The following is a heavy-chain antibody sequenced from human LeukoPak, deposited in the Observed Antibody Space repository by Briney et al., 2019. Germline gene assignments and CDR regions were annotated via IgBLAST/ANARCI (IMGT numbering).Heavy chain of an antibody. D-gene: IGHD1-26*01. Sequence: GASVTVSFTASGYTFTDYYMHWVRQAPGQGVEWMGWINPNSGGTNYAQKFQGRVTMTRDTSISTAYMELSRLRSDDTAVYYCARVPLEWELLGLDYWGQGTLVTVSS. CDR3: ARVPLEWELLGLDY. J-gene: IGHJ4*02. V-gene: IGHV1-2*02. CDR2: INPNSGGT. CDR1: GYTFTDYY.